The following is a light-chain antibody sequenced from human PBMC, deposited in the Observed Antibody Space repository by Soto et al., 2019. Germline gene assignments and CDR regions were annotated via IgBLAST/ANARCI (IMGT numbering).Light chain of an antibody. V-gene: IGLV1-40*01. CDR3: QSYDSSLSGNV. J-gene: IGLJ1*01. CDR1: SSNIGAGYN. CDR2: GDT. Sequence: QSVLTQPHSVSGAPGQRVTISCTGSSSNIGAGYNVHWYQQLPGTAPKLLIYGDTARPSGVPDRFSGFKFGTSASLAITGLQAEDEADYYCQSYDSSLSGNVFGNGTKLTVL.